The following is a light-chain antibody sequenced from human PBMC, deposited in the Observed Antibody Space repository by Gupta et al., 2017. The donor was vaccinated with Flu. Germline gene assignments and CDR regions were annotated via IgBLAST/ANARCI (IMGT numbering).Light chain of an antibody. CDR3: HQSSSLPFT. Sequence: GVPSRFSGSGSGTDFTLTINSLEAEDAAKSYCHQSSSLPFTFGKGTKLEIK. J-gene: IGKJ2*01. V-gene: IGKV6-21*01.